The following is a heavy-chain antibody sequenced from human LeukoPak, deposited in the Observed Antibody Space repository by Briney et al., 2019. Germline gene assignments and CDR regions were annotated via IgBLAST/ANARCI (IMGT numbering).Heavy chain of an antibody. CDR2: INPNSGGT. J-gene: IGHJ4*02. Sequence: ASVKVSCKASGYTFTGYYMHWVRQAPGQGLEWMGWINPNSGGTNYAQKFQGRVTMTRDTSISTAYMELSRLTSDDTAVYYCARDLSGTTGNFFDSWGQGTLVTVPS. CDR1: GYTFTGYY. D-gene: IGHD1-7*01. CDR3: ARDLSGTTGNFFDS. V-gene: IGHV1-2*02.